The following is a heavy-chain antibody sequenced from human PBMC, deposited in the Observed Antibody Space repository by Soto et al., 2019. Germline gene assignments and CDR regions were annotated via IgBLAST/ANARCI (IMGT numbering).Heavy chain of an antibody. J-gene: IGHJ4*02. CDR2: ISSSTSYI. Sequence: PGGSLRLSCAASGFTFSSYGMHWVRQAPGKGLEWVSSISSSTSYIYYADSVKGRFTISRDNAKNSLYLQMNSLRAEDTAVYYCARAKNYGSGNTDYWGQGTLVTVSS. CDR1: GFTFSSYG. V-gene: IGHV3-21*01. D-gene: IGHD3-10*01. CDR3: ARAKNYGSGNTDY.